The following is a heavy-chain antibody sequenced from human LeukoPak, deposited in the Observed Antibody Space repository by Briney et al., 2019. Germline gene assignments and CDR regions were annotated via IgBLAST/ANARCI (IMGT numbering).Heavy chain of an antibody. J-gene: IGHJ4*02. CDR2: INHSGST. Sequence: SETLSLTCAVYGGSFSGYYWSWIPQPPGKGLEWIGEINHSGSTNYNPSLKSRVTISVDTSKNQFSLKLSSVTAADTAVYYCARDAYNWNYENYFDYWGQGTLVTVSS. CDR3: ARDAYNWNYENYFDY. CDR1: GGSFSGYY. D-gene: IGHD1-7*01. V-gene: IGHV4-34*01.